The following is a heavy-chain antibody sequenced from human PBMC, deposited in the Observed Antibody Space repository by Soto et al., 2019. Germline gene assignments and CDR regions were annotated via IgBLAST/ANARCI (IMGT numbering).Heavy chain of an antibody. CDR1: GDSVSSNSAA. CDR3: ARGYYGSGRLYNWFDP. D-gene: IGHD3-10*01. Sequence: PSQTLSLTCAISGDSVSSNSAAWNCIRQSPSRGLEWLGRTYYRSKWYNDYAVSVKSRITINPDTSKNQFSLQLNSVTPEDTAVYYCARGYYGSGRLYNWFDPWGQGTLVTVSS. J-gene: IGHJ5*02. CDR2: TYYRSKWYN. V-gene: IGHV6-1*01.